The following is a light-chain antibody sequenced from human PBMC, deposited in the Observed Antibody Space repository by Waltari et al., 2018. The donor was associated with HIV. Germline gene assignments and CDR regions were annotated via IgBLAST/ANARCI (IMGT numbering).Light chain of an antibody. CDR2: AAS. Sequence: DIQMTQSPPSLSASVGDRVTITCRASQNIDDYLNWYQQKPGKAPKLLIYAASTLESGVSSRFSGSGSGRDFTLTISRLQPEDFATYYCQQSYNLRTFGQGTKLDIK. CDR1: QNIDDY. CDR3: QQSYNLRT. J-gene: IGKJ2*02. V-gene: IGKV1-39*01.